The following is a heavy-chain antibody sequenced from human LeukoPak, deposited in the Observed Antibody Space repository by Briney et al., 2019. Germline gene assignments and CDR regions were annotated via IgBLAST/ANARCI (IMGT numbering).Heavy chain of an antibody. CDR2: INAGNGNT. J-gene: IGHJ4*02. CDR3: ARTPDGDKFDY. V-gene: IGHV1-3*01. D-gene: IGHD4-17*01. CDR1: GYIFTSYA. Sequence: ASVKVSCKASGYIFTSYAMHWVRQAPGQRLEWMGWINAGNGNTKYSQKFQGRVTITRDTSASTAYMELSSLRSEDTAVYYYARTPDGDKFDYWGQGTLVTVSS.